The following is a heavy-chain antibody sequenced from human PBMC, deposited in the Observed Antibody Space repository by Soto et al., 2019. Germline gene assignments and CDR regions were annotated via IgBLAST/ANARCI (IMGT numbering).Heavy chain of an antibody. CDR2: IYYSGST. V-gene: IGHV4-31*03. CDR3: ARDLTVTTGTRRINWFDP. J-gene: IGHJ5*02. Sequence: PSETLSLTCTVSGGSISSGGYYWSWIRQHPGKGLEWIGYIYYSGSTYYNPSLKSRVTISVDTSKNQFSLKLSSVTAADTAVYYCARDLTVTTGTRRINWFDPWGQGTLVTVSS. D-gene: IGHD4-17*01. CDR1: GGSISSGGYY.